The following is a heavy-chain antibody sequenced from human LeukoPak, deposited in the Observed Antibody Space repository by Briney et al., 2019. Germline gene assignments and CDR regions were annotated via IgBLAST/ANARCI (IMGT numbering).Heavy chain of an antibody. J-gene: IGHJ4*02. Sequence: PSETLSLTCTVSGGSISSSYYWGWIRRPPREGLEWIGSIYYSGSTYYNPSLKSRVTISVDTSKNQFSLKLSSVTAADTAVYYCASRSGSYYGGVDYWGQGTLVTVSS. CDR1: GGSISSSYY. D-gene: IGHD1-26*01. CDR3: ASRSGSYYGGVDY. CDR2: IYYSGST. V-gene: IGHV4-39*01.